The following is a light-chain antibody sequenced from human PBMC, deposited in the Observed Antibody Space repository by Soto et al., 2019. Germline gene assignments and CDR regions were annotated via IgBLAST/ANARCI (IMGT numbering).Light chain of an antibody. V-gene: IGKV1-9*01. CDR2: AAS. CDR3: QQLNTYPPFT. J-gene: IGKJ3*01. CDR1: QGINSY. Sequence: DIQLTQSPSFLSASVGDRVTITCRASQGINSYLAWYQQKPGKAPKLLIYAASTLQSGVPSRFSGSGSGTEFTLTIRSLQPEDFATYFCQQLNTYPPFTFGPGTKVDIK.